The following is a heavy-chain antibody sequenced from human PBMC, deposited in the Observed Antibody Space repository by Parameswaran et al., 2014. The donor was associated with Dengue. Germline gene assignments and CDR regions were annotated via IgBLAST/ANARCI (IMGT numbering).Heavy chain of an antibody. D-gene: IGHD2-2*01. Sequence: WVRQAPGQGLERMGWINPKSGGTNYAQKFQGRVTMTRDTSISTGYMELNNLRSDDTAVYYCARDEYCDSNSCYASPNWFDPWGQGTLVTVSS. J-gene: IGHJ5*02. CDR2: INPKSGGT. CDR3: ARDEYCDSNSCYASPNWFDP. V-gene: IGHV1-2*02.